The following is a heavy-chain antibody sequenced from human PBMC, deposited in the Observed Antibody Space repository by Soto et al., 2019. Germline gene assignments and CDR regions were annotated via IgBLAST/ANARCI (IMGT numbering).Heavy chain of an antibody. D-gene: IGHD3-16*02. CDR2: INPNSGGT. CDR1: GYTFTGYY. J-gene: IGHJ5*02. Sequence: ASVKVSCKASGYTFTGYYMHWLRQSPGQGLEWMGWINPNSGGTNYAQKFQGRVTMTRDTSISTAYMELSRLRSDDTAVYYCARDLGPDDYVWGSYRYGWFDPWGQGTLVTVSS. CDR3: ARDLGPDDYVWGSYRYGWFDP. V-gene: IGHV1-2*02.